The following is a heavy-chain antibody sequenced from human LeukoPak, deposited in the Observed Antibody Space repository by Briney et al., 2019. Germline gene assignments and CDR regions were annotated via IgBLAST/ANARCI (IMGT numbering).Heavy chain of an antibody. V-gene: IGHV4-61*02. CDR3: ARDRLVGIYYMDV. CDR1: GGSISSGSYY. J-gene: IGHJ6*03. Sequence: PSETLFHACTVSGGSISSGSYYWSWIRQPAGKGLEWIGRIYTSGSTNYNPSLKSRVTISVDTSKNQFSLKLSSVTAADTAVYYCARDRLVGIYYMDVWGKGTTVTVSS. CDR2: IYTSGST. D-gene: IGHD2-2*01.